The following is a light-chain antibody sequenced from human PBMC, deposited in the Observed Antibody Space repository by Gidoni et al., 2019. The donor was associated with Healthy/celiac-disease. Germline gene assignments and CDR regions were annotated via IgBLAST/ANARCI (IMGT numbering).Light chain of an antibody. CDR3: QQYNSFPYT. V-gene: IGKV1-5*03. CDR1: QSISSW. CDR2: KAS. Sequence: DIQMTQSPSTLSASVGDRVTITCRASQSISSWLAWYQQKPGKAPKLLIYKASSLESGVPSRFSGSGSGTEFTLTISSLQPDDFATYYCQQYNSFPYTFGQGTKLEIK. J-gene: IGKJ2*01.